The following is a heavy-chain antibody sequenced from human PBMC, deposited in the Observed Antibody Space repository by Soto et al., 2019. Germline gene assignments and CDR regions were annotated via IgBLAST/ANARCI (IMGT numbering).Heavy chain of an antibody. Sequence: EVQLVESGGGLVQPGRSLRLSCTASGFTFADYGVGWFRQAPGKGLEWIGFIKSNAFGGTIEYAASVADRFTISRDDSRSIAYLQVNSLKTEDSAVYYCSGRHCSSGICYFYRFDPWGQGTLVTVSS. CDR2: IKSNAFGGTI. V-gene: IGHV3-49*03. D-gene: IGHD2-2*01. CDR1: GFTFADYG. CDR3: SGRHCSSGICYFYRFDP. J-gene: IGHJ5*02.